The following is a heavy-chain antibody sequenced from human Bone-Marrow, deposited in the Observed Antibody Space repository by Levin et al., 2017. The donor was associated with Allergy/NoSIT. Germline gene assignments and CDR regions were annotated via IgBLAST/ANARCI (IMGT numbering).Heavy chain of an antibody. CDR1: GYSFTNHW. CDR2: VYPRDSDT. D-gene: IGHD3-10*01. V-gene: IGHV5-51*01. Sequence: GESLKISCKASGYSFTNHWTAWVRQMPGKGLEWMGIVYPRDSDTKYNPSFQGQVTISADKSITTAYLEWDSLKASDTAIYYCARVLATTYYGMDVWGQGTTVTVSS. J-gene: IGHJ6*02. CDR3: ARVLATTYYGMDV.